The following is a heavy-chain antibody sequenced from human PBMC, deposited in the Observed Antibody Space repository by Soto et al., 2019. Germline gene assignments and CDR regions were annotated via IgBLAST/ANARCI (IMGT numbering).Heavy chain of an antibody. CDR3: VHRIPGGVYVDY. Sequence: QITLKESGTTLVKPTQTLTLTCTFSGFSLRNSGVGVGWIRQPPGKALEWLALIYWDDDKRYSPSLKSRLTITKVTSKNQVVLTMTHMDPVDTATFVFVHRIPGGVYVDYWGQGNLVTVSS. J-gene: IGHJ4*02. CDR1: GFSLRNSGVG. CDR2: IYWDDDK. D-gene: IGHD3-10*01. V-gene: IGHV2-5*02.